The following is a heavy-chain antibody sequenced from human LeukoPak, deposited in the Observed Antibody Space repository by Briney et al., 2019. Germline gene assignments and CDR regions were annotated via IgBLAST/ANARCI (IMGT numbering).Heavy chain of an antibody. Sequence: GGSLRLSCTASGFTFGDYAMSWVRQAPGKGLEWVGFIRSKAYGGTTEYAASVKGRFTISRDDSKSIAYLQMNSLKTEDTAVYYCTRSDEDYYMDVWGKGTTVTISS. V-gene: IGHV3-49*04. CDR2: IRSKAYGGTT. J-gene: IGHJ6*03. CDR3: TRSDEDYYMDV. CDR1: GFTFGDYA.